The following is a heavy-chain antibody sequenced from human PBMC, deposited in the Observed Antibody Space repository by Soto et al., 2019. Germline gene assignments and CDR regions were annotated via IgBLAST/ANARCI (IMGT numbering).Heavy chain of an antibody. V-gene: IGHV3-30-3*01. CDR3: ASNRDYYDSSGYYIPADY. CDR1: GFTFSSYA. CDR2: ISYDGSNK. J-gene: IGHJ4*02. Sequence: GGSLKLSCAASGFTFSSYAMHWVRQAPGKGLEWVAVISYDGSNKYYADSVKGRFTISRDNSKNTLYLQMNSLRAEDTAVYYCASNRDYYDSSGYYIPADYWGQGTLVTVSS. D-gene: IGHD3-22*01.